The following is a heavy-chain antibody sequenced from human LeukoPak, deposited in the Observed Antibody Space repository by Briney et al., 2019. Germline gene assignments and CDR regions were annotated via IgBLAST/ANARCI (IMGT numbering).Heavy chain of an antibody. CDR3: AENGAVAVRWAFDI. Sequence: GGSLRLSCAASGFTFSSYGMHWVRQAPGKGLEWVAVISYDGSNKYYADSVKGRFTISRDNSKNTLYLQMNSLRAEDTAVYYCAENGAVAVRWAFDIWGQGTMVTVSS. CDR2: ISYDGSNK. J-gene: IGHJ3*02. D-gene: IGHD6-19*01. V-gene: IGHV3-30*18. CDR1: GFTFSSYG.